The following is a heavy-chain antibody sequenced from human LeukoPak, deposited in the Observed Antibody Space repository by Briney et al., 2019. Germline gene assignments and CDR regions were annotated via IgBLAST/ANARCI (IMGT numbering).Heavy chain of an antibody. J-gene: IGHJ4*02. CDR1: GGSITSSTYN. V-gene: IGHV4-39*01. CDR3: ASQPYYDSSGYYFY. Sequence: PSETLSLTCTVSGGSITSSTYNWGWIRQPPGKGLVWIGSIYHSGSTFYNPSLKSRVTISINTSKNQFSLKLSSVTAADTAVYYCASQPYYDSSGYYFYGGQGTLVTVSS. D-gene: IGHD3-22*01. CDR2: IYHSGST.